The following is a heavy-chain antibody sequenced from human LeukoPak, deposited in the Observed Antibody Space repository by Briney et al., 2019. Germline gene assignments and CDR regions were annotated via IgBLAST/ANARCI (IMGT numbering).Heavy chain of an antibody. CDR1: GFTFSSYS. J-gene: IGHJ2*01. CDR2: ISSSSSYI. D-gene: IGHD5-18*01. CDR3: AREGRGLYLVDTEWPRSGSTKWYFDL. V-gene: IGHV3-21*01. Sequence: PGGSLRLSCAASGFTFSSYSMNWVRQAPGKGLEWVSSISSSSSYIYYADSVKGRFTISRDHAKNSLYLQMNSLRAEDTAVDYCAREGRGLYLVDTEWPRSGSTKWYFDLWGRGTLVTVSS.